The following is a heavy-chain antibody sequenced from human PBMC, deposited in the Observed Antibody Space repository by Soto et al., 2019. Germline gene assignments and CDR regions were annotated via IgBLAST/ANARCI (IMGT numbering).Heavy chain of an antibody. V-gene: IGHV1-69*06. J-gene: IGHJ6*02. CDR3: ATHGATTMARGAMKRYYYVMDV. CDR2: IIPIFDTP. D-gene: IGHD3-10*01. Sequence: RASVKVSCKASGGIFSSFTISWVRQAPGQGLEWLGGIIPIFDTPTYAQNFQGRVTITADKSTNTVYMELSSLRSEDTAVYYCATHGATTMARGAMKRYYYVMDVWGQGTTVTVSS. CDR1: GGIFSSFT.